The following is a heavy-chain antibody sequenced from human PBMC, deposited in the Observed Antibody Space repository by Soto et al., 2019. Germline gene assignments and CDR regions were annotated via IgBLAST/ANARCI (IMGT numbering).Heavy chain of an antibody. V-gene: IGHV3-30*18. J-gene: IGHJ4*02. CDR1: GFTFSSYG. CDR2: ISYDGSNK. D-gene: IGHD6-19*01. Sequence: PGGSLRLSCGASGFTFSSYGMHWVRQAPGKGLEWVAVISYDGSNKYYADSVKGRFTISRDNSKNTLYLQMNSLRAEDTAVYYCAKDRRVVAVAAPFDYWGQGTLVTVSS. CDR3: AKDRRVVAVAAPFDY.